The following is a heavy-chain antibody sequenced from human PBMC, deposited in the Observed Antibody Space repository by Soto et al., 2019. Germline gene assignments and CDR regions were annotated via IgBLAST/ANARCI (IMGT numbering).Heavy chain of an antibody. D-gene: IGHD3-9*01. CDR3: ARDGSFDYLSYNRFDP. J-gene: IGHJ5*02. CDR1: GYTFTSYA. CDR2: INAGNGNT. V-gene: IGHV1-3*01. Sequence: ASVKVSCKASGYTFTSYAMHWARQAPGQRLEWMGWINAGNGNTKYSQKFQGRVTITRDTSASTAYMELSSLRSEDTAVYYCARDGSFDYLSYNRFDPWGQGTLVTVSS.